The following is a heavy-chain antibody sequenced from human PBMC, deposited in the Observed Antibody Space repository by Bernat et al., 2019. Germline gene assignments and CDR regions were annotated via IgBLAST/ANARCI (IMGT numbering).Heavy chain of an antibody. J-gene: IGHJ4*02. CDR1: GGSFSGYS. CDR3: ARGNMAASIFY. V-gene: IGHV4-34*01. Sequence: QVQLQQWGAGLLKPSETLSLTCAVYGGSFSGYSWTWIRQPPGKGLEWIGEISHSGRTNYNPSLKSRVTISIGTSKNQFSLSLSSVTAADTALYYCARGNMAASIFYWGQGTLVTVSS. D-gene: IGHD6-13*01. CDR2: ISHSGRT.